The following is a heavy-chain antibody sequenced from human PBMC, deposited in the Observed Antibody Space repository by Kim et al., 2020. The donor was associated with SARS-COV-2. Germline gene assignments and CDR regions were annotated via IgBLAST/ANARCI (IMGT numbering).Heavy chain of an antibody. CDR2: IWYDGSNK. D-gene: IGHD2-15*01. CDR3: AKDLVPYCSGGSCSYIDY. V-gene: IGHV3-33*06. CDR1: GFTFSSYG. J-gene: IGHJ4*02. Sequence: GGSLRLSCAASGFTFSSYGMHWVRQAPGKGLEWVAAIWYDGSNKYYADSVKGRFTISRDNSKNTLYLQMNSLRAEDTAVYYCAKDLVPYCSGGSCSYIDYWGQGTLVTVSS.